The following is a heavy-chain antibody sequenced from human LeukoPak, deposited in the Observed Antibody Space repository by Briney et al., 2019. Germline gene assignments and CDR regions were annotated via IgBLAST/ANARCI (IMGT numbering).Heavy chain of an antibody. CDR1: GGSISSHY. CDR3: GRDALVGYFSYYYMDV. CDR2: ISNSGST. J-gene: IGHJ6*03. Sequence: PSETLSLTCTVSGGSISSHYWTWIRQSPVKGLEWIGDISNSGSTSYNPSLKSRVTISIDTSKDQFSLKLSSVTAADTAVYYCGRDALVGYFSYYYMDVWGKGTTVTVSS. D-gene: IGHD2-15*01. V-gene: IGHV4-59*11.